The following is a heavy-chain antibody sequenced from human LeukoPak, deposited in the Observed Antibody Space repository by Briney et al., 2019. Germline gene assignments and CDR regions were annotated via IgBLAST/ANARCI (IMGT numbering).Heavy chain of an antibody. CDR1: GGSISSYY. J-gene: IGHJ4*02. D-gene: IGHD2-15*01. CDR3: ARRDCSGGSCYFDY. Sequence: SSETLSLTCTVSGGSISSYYWSWIRQPPGKGLEWIGYIYYSGSTNYNPSFKSRVTISVDTSKNQFSLKLSSVTAADTAVYYCARRDCSGGSCYFDYWGQGTLVTVSS. CDR2: IYYSGST. V-gene: IGHV4-59*08.